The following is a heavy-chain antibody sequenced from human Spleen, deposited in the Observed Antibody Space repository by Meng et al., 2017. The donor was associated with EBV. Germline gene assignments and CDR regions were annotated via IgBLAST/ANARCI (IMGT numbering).Heavy chain of an antibody. CDR2: INHSGST. D-gene: IGHD6-13*01. V-gene: IGHV4-34*01. Sequence: QVQLQQWGAGLFKPSETLSLTCAVYGESFSGYYWSWIRQPPGKGLEWIGEINHSGSTNYNPPLKSRVTISLDTSKNQFSLKLSSVTAADTAVYYCARRRSSNWATVLRYWGQGTLVTVSS. J-gene: IGHJ4*02. CDR3: ARRRSSNWATVLRY. CDR1: GESFSGYY.